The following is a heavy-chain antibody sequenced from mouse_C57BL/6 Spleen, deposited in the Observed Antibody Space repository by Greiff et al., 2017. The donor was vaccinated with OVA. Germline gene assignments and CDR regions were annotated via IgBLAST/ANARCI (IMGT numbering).Heavy chain of an antibody. V-gene: IGHV10-1*01. CDR3: VRKDWDRGAY. Sequence: EVQRVESGGGLVQPKGSLKLSCAASGFSFNTYAMNWVRQAPGKGLEWVARIRSKSNNYATYYADSVKDRFTISRDDSESMLYLQMNNLKTEDTAMYYCVRKDWDRGAYWGQGTLVTVSA. D-gene: IGHD4-1*01. CDR2: IRSKSNNYAT. J-gene: IGHJ3*01. CDR1: GFSFNTYA.